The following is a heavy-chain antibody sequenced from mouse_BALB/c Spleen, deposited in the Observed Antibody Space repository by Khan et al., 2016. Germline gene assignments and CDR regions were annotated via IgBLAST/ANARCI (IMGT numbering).Heavy chain of an antibody. CDR3: ARQFITTVVADY. CDR1: GFTFSSYG. V-gene: IGHV5-6*01. CDR2: ISSGGSYT. J-gene: IGHJ2*01. Sequence: EVELVESGGDLVKPGGSLKLSCAASGFTFSSYGMSWVRQTPDKRLEWVATISSGGSYTYYPDSVKGRFTISRDNAKNTLYLQMSSLKSEDTDMYYCARQFITTVVADYWGQGTTLTVSS. D-gene: IGHD1-1*01.